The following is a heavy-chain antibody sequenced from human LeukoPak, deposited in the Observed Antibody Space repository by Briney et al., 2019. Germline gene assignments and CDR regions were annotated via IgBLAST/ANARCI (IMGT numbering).Heavy chain of an antibody. CDR3: ARATL. D-gene: IGHD4-11*01. J-gene: IGHJ4*02. CDR2: IKQDGSEK. V-gene: IGHV3-7*04. Sequence: GGSLRLSCAASGFTFSNNWMSWVRQAPGKGLEWVANIKQDGSEKYYLDSVKGRFTISRDNAKNSLYLQMNSLRAEDTAVYYCARATLWGQGTLVTVSS. CDR1: GFTFSNNW.